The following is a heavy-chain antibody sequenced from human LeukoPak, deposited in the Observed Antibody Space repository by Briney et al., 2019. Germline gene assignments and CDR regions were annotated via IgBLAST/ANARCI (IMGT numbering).Heavy chain of an antibody. CDR1: GGSISSFH. Sequence: SETLSLTCTVSGGSISSFHWTWIRQPPGKGLEWIGYTYYSGSTNYNPSLKSRVTISVDTSMNQFSLKLSSVTAADTAVYYCAREKGNSYGYDYWGQGTLVTVPS. D-gene: IGHD5-18*01. CDR2: TYYSGST. J-gene: IGHJ4*02. V-gene: IGHV4-59*01. CDR3: AREKGNSYGYDY.